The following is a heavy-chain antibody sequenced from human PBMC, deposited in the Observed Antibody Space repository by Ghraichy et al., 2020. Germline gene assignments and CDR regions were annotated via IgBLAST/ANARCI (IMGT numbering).Heavy chain of an antibody. J-gene: IGHJ5*02. CDR3: ARGGYCSSTSCYGVRRQYNWFDP. CDR2: INHSGST. D-gene: IGHD2-2*01. CDR1: GGSFSGYY. Sequence: SETLSLTCAVYGGSFSGYYWNWIRQPPGKGLEWIGEINHSGSTNYNPSLKSRVTISVDTSKNQFSLKLSSVTAADTAVYYCARGGYCSSTSCYGVRRQYNWFDPWGPGTLAIVPS. V-gene: IGHV4-34*01.